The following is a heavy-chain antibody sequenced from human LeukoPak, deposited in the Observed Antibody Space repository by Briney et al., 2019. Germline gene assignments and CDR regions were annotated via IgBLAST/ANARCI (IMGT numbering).Heavy chain of an antibody. Sequence: SETLSLTCAVYGGSFSGYYWSWIRQPPGKGLEWIGEINHGGSTNYNASLKSRVTISVDTSKNQFSLKLSSVTAADTAVYFCARGRMVTATFHYWGQGTLVTVSS. J-gene: IGHJ4*02. CDR2: INHGGST. D-gene: IGHD2-15*01. CDR3: ARGRMVTATFHY. V-gene: IGHV4-34*01. CDR1: GGSFSGYY.